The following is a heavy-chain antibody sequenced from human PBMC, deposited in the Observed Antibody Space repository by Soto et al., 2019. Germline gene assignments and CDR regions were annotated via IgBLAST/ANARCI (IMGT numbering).Heavy chain of an antibody. CDR1: GFTVSSDH. V-gene: IGHV3-53*01. Sequence: EAQLVESGGGLIQPGGSLRLSCAASGFTVSSDHMSWVRQAPGQGLEWVAGFYGDGATSYTDSAKGRFTISRDNSKNTLSLQMNRLRAEDTAHYYCVRLSGGPRYWGQGTLVTVSS. CDR2: FYGDGAT. D-gene: IGHD3-10*01. J-gene: IGHJ4*02. CDR3: VRLSGGPRY.